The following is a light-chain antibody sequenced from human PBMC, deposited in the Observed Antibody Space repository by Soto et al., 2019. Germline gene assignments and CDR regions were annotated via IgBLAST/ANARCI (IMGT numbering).Light chain of an antibody. Sequence: EIVLTQSPGTLSLSPGERATLSCRASQSVSSSYLAWYQQKPGQAPRLLIYGASSRATGIPDRFSGSGSGTDFTLTISRLGPEDFAVYYCQQYGSSFGPGTKVYIK. CDR3: QQYGSS. CDR2: GAS. J-gene: IGKJ3*01. CDR1: QSVSSSY. V-gene: IGKV3-20*01.